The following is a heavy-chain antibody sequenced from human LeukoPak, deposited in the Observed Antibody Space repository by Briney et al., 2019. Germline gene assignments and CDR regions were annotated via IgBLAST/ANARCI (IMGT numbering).Heavy chain of an antibody. CDR1: GGSISSGGYY. J-gene: IGHJ3*02. Sequence: SQTLSLTCAVSGGSISSGGYYWSWIRQPPGKGLEWIGYIYYSGSTNYNPSLKSRVTISVDTSKNQFSLKLSSVTAADTAVYYCARYKAVADDDAFDIWGQGTMVTVSS. V-gene: IGHV4-61*08. CDR3: ARYKAVADDDAFDI. D-gene: IGHD6-19*01. CDR2: IYYSGST.